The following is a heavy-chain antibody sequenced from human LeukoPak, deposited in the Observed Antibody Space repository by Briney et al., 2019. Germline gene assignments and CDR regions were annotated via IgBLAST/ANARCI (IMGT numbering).Heavy chain of an antibody. CDR2: ISGNGDIT. Sequence: PGGSLRLSCAASGFTFSTYTMHWVRQAPGKGLEYVSVISGNGDITYYANSMKGRFTISRDNSKNTLYPQMGSLRPEDMAVYYCRAVAATNEVDYWGQGTLVTVSS. D-gene: IGHD6-19*01. V-gene: IGHV3-64*01. CDR3: RAVAATNEVDY. CDR1: GFTFSTYT. J-gene: IGHJ4*02.